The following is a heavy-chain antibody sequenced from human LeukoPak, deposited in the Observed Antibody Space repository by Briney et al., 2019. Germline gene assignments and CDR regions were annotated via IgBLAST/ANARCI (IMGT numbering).Heavy chain of an antibody. J-gene: IGHJ3*02. D-gene: IGHD2-15*01. V-gene: IGHV4-39*01. CDR3: ARRTTVVVAVTDAFDI. Sequence: ASETLSLTCTVSGGSIVSSSSYWDWIRQPPGKGLEWIGTIYYSGSTYYNPSLKSRVTISVDTSKNQFSLKLSSVTAADTAVYYRARRTTVVVAVTDAFDIWDQGTVVTISS. CDR2: IYYSGST. CDR1: GGSIVSSSSY.